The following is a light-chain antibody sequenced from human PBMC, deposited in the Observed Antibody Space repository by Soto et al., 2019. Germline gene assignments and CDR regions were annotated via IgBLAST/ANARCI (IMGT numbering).Light chain of an antibody. CDR2: EGS. J-gene: IGLJ2*01. V-gene: IGLV2-23*03. Sequence: QSVLTQPASVSGSPGQSITISCTGTSSDVGSYNLVSWYQQHPGKAPKLIIYEGSKRPSGVSNRFSGSKSGNTASLTISGLQAEDEADYYCCSYAGSSTFGVLFGGGTKLTVL. CDR3: CSYAGSSTFGVL. CDR1: SSDVGSYNL.